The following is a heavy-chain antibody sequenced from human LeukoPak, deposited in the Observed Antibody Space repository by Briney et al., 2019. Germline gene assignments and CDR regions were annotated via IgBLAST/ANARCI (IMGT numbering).Heavy chain of an antibody. Sequence: GGSLRLSCAASGFTFSSYAMSWVRQAPGKGLEWVSAISGSGGSTYYADSVKGRFTISRDNSKNTLYLQMNSLRAEDTAVYYCAKVRGCYYDSSGPYYFDYWGQGTLVTVSS. CDR3: AKVRGCYYDSSGPYYFDY. V-gene: IGHV3-23*01. CDR2: ISGSGGST. D-gene: IGHD3-22*01. CDR1: GFTFSSYA. J-gene: IGHJ4*02.